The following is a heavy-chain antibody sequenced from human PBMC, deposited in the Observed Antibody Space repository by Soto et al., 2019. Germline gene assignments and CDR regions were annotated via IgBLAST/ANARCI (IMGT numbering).Heavy chain of an antibody. D-gene: IGHD3-22*01. CDR2: ISSSGNTI. J-gene: IGHJ5*02. V-gene: IGHV3-48*03. CDR3: ARDRLPMVVVVMGWFDP. Sequence: GGSLRLSCAASGFTFSSYEMNWVRQAPGKGLEWVSYISSSGNTIYYADSVKGRFIISRDNAKNSLFLQMNSLRADDTAVYYCARDRLPMVVVVMGWFDPWGQGTLVTVSS. CDR1: GFTFSSYE.